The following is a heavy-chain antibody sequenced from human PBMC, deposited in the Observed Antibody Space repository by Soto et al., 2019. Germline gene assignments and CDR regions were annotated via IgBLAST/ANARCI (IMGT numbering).Heavy chain of an antibody. J-gene: IGHJ6*02. D-gene: IGHD1-1*01. CDR1: GGSISSYY. CDR3: ARDLEYGMDV. CDR2: IYYSGST. V-gene: IGHV4-59*01. Sequence: QVQLQESGPGLVKPSETLSLTCTVSGGSISSYYWSWNRQPPGKGLEWIGYIYYSGSTNYNPSLKSRVTISVDTSKNQFSLKLSSVTAADTAVYYCARDLEYGMDVWGQGTTVTVSS.